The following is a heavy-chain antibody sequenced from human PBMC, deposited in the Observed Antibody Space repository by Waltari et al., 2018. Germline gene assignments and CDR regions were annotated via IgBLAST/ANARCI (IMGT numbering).Heavy chain of an antibody. CDR2: IQQDGNEK. CDR3: ARGFRAFDY. J-gene: IGHJ4*02. Sequence: EVQLVESGGGLVQPGGSLRLSCAASGFRFSAYWMTWVRQAPGKGLEGVASIQQDGNEKYYVDSVNGRFTISRDNAKDSLYLQMSSLRADDTALYYCARGFRAFDYWGQGTLVTVSS. V-gene: IGHV3-7*01. CDR1: GFRFSAYW.